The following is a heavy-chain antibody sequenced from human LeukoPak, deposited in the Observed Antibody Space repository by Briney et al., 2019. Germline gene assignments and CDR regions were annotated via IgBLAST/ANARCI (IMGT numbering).Heavy chain of an antibody. CDR1: GGSISSYY. CDR3: ARDAKSDYGGNSWHAFDI. Sequence: PSETLSLTCTVSGGSISSYYWSWIGQPPGNGLEGIGYIYYSGSTNYNPSLKSRVTISVDTSKNQFSLKLSSVTAADTAVYYCARDAKSDYGGNSWHAFDIWGQGTMVTVSS. D-gene: IGHD4-23*01. J-gene: IGHJ3*02. CDR2: IYYSGST. V-gene: IGHV4-59*01.